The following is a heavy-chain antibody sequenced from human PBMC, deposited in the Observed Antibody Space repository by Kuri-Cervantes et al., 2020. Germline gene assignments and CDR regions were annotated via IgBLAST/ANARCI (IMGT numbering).Heavy chain of an antibody. CDR3: ARNNDYGDYDAYYYYGMDV. CDR2: ISYDGSNK. D-gene: IGHD4-17*01. Sequence: GGSLRLSCAASGFTFSSYAMHWVRQAPGKGLEWVAVISYDGSNKYYADSVKGRFTISRDNSKNTLYLQMSSLRDEDTAVYYCARNNDYGDYDAYYYYGMDVWGQGTTVTVSS. CDR1: GFTFSSYA. V-gene: IGHV3-30-3*01. J-gene: IGHJ6*02.